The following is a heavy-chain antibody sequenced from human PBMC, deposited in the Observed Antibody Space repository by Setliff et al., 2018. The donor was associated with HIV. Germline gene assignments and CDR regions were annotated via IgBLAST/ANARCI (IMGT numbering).Heavy chain of an antibody. D-gene: IGHD6-25*01. CDR2: ISSSGSTI. J-gene: IGHJ4*02. CDR1: GFTFSDYY. CDR3: ARVSGPFDY. Sequence: GGSLRLSCAASGFTFSDYYMSWIRQAPGKGLEWVSYISSSGSTIYYVDSVKGRFTTSRDNAKESVYLQMNSLRVEESAVYYCARVSGPFDYWGQGTLVTVSS. V-gene: IGHV3-11*04.